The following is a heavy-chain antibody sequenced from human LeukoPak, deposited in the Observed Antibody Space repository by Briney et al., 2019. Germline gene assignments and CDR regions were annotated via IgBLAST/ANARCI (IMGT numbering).Heavy chain of an antibody. CDR1: GFTFSSYS. CDR3: ARDYYDSTDPYGMDV. J-gene: IGHJ6*02. D-gene: IGHD3-22*01. V-gene: IGHV3-21*01. CDR2: ISSSSSYI. Sequence: GGSLRLSCAASGFTFSSYSMNWVRQAPGKGLEWVSSISSSSSYIYYADSVKGRFTISRDNAKSSLYLQMNSLRAEDTAVYYCARDYYDSTDPYGMDVWGQGTTVTVSS.